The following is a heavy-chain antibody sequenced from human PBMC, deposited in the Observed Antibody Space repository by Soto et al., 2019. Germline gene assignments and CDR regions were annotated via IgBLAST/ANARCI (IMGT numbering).Heavy chain of an antibody. J-gene: IGHJ4*02. CDR2: IYPSGST. D-gene: IGHD3-10*01. CDR1: GGSISSGYVY. Sequence: QVKLQESGPGLVKPSQTLSLPCTVSGGSISSGYVYWRWIRQAPGKGLEWIGYIYPSGSTKYNPSGKSRLTISVDTSKNQFSLDLSSVAAADTAVYYCARRPYFAGSGSLDYFDYWGQGTLVTVSS. V-gene: IGHV4-30-4*01. CDR3: ARRPYFAGSGSLDYFDY.